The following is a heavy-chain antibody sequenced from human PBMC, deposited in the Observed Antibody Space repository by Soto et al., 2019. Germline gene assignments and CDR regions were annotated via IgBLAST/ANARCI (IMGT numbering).Heavy chain of an antibody. Sequence: PSETLSLTCTVSGGCISSYYWSWIRQPPGKGLEWIGYIYYSGSTNYNPSLKSRVTISVDTSKNQFSLKLSSVTATDTAVYYCARVPEGYCSGGSCYIWFDPWGQGTLVTVSS. J-gene: IGHJ5*02. V-gene: IGHV4-59*01. D-gene: IGHD2-15*01. CDR1: GGCISSYY. CDR2: IYYSGST. CDR3: ARVPEGYCSGGSCYIWFDP.